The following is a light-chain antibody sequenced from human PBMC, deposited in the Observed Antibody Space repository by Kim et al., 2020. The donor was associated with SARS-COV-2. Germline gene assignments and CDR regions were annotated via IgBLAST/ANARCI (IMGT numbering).Light chain of an antibody. CDR2: EDS. CDR3: QSYDPNNWV. Sequence: NFMLTQPHSVSESPGKTVTISCTRSSGSIASNYVQWYQQRPGGSPTTVIFEDSQRPSGVPDRFSGSIDSSSNSASLTISGLKTEDEADYYCQSYDPNNWVFGRGTKLTVL. CDR1: SGSIASNY. V-gene: IGLV6-57*01. J-gene: IGLJ3*02.